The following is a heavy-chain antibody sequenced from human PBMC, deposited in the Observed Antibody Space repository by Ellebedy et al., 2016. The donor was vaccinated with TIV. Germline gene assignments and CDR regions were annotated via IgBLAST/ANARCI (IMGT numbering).Heavy chain of an antibody. J-gene: IGHJ4*02. CDR1: GFTFSNFA. CDR3: AKDRATRVPATGSFDS. V-gene: IGHV3-23*01. CDR2: ISGSGCST. Sequence: GGSLRLSXPASGFTFSNFAMNWVRQAPGKGLEWVATISGSGCSTYYADSVKGRFTISRDTSKSTLYLQMNSLRAEDTAVYYCAKDRATRVPATGSFDSWGQGTLVAVSS. D-gene: IGHD1-1*01.